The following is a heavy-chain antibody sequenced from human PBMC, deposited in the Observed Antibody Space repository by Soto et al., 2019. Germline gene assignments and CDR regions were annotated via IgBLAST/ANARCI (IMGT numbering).Heavy chain of an antibody. CDR1: EFTVSNNY. V-gene: IGHV3-53*01. J-gene: IGHJ3*02. D-gene: IGHD3-16*02. CDR2: IYSDGSI. Sequence: GGSLRLSCAPSEFTVSNNYMNWVRQAPGKGLEWVSIIYSDGSIFYADSVKGRFTISRDNCRNTLYLQMDSLRGEDKAVYYCLRALQARHDAFAIWGQGTMVTVSS. CDR3: LRALQARHDAFAI.